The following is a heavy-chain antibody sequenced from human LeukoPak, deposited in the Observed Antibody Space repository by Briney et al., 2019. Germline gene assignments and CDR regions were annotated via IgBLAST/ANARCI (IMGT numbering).Heavy chain of an antibody. V-gene: IGHV3-23*01. CDR2: ISAGGGST. J-gene: IGHJ2*01. CDR1: GLTFSDYS. CDR3: AKGWYFDL. Sequence: GGSLRLSCAVSGLTFSDYSMTWVRQAPGKGLFWVSGISAGGGSTYYADSVKGRFTISRDNSKNTLYLQMNSLRAEDTAVYYCAKGWYFDLWGRGTLVTVSS.